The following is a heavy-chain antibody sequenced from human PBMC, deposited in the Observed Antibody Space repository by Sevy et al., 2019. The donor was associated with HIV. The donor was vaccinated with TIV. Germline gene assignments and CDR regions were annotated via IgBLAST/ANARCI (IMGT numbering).Heavy chain of an antibody. D-gene: IGHD2-2*01. V-gene: IGHV3-33*01. CDR1: GFSFSSYA. J-gene: IGHJ4*02. CDR3: ARVGGWYHDFDY. CDR2: IWYDGSNK. Sequence: GGSLRLSCAASGFSFSSYAMHWVRQAPGKGLEWVAVIWYDGSNKYYADSVKGRFTISRDNSKNTMYLQMNSLRAEDTGVYYCARVGGWYHDFDYWGQGTLVTVSS.